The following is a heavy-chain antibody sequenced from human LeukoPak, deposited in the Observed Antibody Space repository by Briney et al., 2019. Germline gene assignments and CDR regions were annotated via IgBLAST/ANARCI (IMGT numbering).Heavy chain of an antibody. Sequence: SETLSLTXXXXXXXIXNYXXSWIRRPPGKGLEWIGYIHYSGSTNYIPSLKSRVTISVDTSKNQFSLKLNSVTAADTAVYYCARHRGVYTSGWSNWFDPWGQGTLVTVSS. CDR3: ARHRGVYTSGWSNWFDP. V-gene: IGHV4-59*08. CDR1: XXXIXNYX. D-gene: IGHD6-19*01. CDR2: IHYSGST. J-gene: IGHJ5*02.